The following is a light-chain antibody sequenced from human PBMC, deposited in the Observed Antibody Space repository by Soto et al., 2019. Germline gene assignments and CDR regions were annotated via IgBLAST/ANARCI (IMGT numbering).Light chain of an antibody. CDR1: QSVTSY. J-gene: IGKJ4*01. V-gene: IGKV3-11*01. Sequence: DIVLTQSPATLSLSPGERATLSCRASQSVTSYLAWYQQKPGQAPRLLMSDVSNRATGVPARFSGSGSGTDFSLTISSREPEDFAVYYCQQRTNWSPPTFGGGTKVEIK. CDR3: QQRTNWSPPT. CDR2: DVS.